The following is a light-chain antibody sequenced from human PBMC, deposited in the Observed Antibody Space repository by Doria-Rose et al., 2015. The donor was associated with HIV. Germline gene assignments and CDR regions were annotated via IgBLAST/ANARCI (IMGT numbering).Light chain of an antibody. CDR3: QQYYDTPS. J-gene: IGKJ3*01. Sequence: DIQVTQSPESLGMSLGERATLNCKSNQSLLYTSKNYLAWYQQKPGQPPKLLIHWASIRQSGVPARFSGSGSGTDFTLTISSLEAEDVAVYYCQQYYDTPSFGPGTTVDIK. V-gene: IGKV4-1*01. CDR2: WAS. CDR1: QSLLYTSKNY.